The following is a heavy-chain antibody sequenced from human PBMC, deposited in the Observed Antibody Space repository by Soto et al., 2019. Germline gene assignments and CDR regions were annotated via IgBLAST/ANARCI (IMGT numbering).Heavy chain of an antibody. J-gene: IGHJ4*02. D-gene: IGHD6-6*01. CDR2: ISSSSSYI. Sequence: EVQLVESGGGLVKPGGSLRLSCAASGFTFSSYSMNWVRQAPGKGLEWVSSISSSSSYIYYADSVKGRFTISRDNAKNSLYLQMNSLRAEDTAVYYCARILVQPSGGYGSSPGPLDYWGQGTLVTVSS. CDR1: GFTFSSYS. V-gene: IGHV3-21*01. CDR3: ARILVQPSGGYGSSPGPLDY.